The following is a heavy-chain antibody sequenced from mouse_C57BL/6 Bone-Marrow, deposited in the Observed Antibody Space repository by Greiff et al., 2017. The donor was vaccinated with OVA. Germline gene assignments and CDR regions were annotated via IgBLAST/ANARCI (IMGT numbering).Heavy chain of an antibody. CDR2: IDPSDSYT. D-gene: IGHD1-1*01. J-gene: IGHJ2*01. V-gene: IGHV1-69*01. CDR3: ARYYGSSDY. Sequence: QVQLQQPGAELVMPGASVKLSCKASGYTFTSYWMHWVKQRPGQGLEWIGEIDPSDSYTNYNQKFKGKSTLTVDKSSSTAYMQLSSLTSEDSAVYYCARYYGSSDYWGQGPTLTVSS. CDR1: GYTFTSYW.